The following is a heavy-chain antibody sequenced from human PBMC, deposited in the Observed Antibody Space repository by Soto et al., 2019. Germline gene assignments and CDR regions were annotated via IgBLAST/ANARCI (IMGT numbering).Heavy chain of an antibody. D-gene: IGHD2-2*01. CDR3: ATQPGGGGY. CDR1: GFTVSNNY. J-gene: IGHJ4*02. Sequence: EVQLVESGGGLIQPGGSLRLSCAVSGFTVSNNYMSWVRQAPGKGLEGVSVIYSGGYTAYGDSVKGRFTISRDNSKNTIYLQRNALGPAATAVFYGATQPGGGGYWGQGTLVTVSS. CDR2: IYSGGYT. V-gene: IGHV3-53*01.